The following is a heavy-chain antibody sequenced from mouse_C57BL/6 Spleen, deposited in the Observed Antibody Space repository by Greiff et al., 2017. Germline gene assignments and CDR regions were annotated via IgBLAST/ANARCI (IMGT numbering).Heavy chain of an antibody. Sequence: VQLQQSGAELAKPGASVKLSCKASGYTFTSYWMHWVKQRPGQGLEWIGYINPSSGYTTYNPKFKDKATLTADKSSSTAYMQLSSLTYEDSAVYYCARGGYYGSKGDLWFAYWGQGTLVTVSA. CDR2: INPSSGYT. D-gene: IGHD1-1*01. J-gene: IGHJ3*01. CDR3: ARGGYYGSKGDLWFAY. V-gene: IGHV1-7*01. CDR1: GYTFTSYW.